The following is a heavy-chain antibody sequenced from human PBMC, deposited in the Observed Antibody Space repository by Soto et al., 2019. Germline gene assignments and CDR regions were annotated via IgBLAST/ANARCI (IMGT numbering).Heavy chain of an antibody. J-gene: IGHJ4*02. CDR1: GGTFSSYA. V-gene: IGHV1-69*13. D-gene: IGHD2-21*02. CDR3: HIVVVTAMEMYYFDY. Sequence: SVKVSGKASGGTFSSYAISWVRQAPGQGLEWMGVIIPIFGTANYAQKFQGRVTITADESTSTAYMELSSLRSEDTAVCYCHIVVVTAMEMYYFDYWGQGTLVTVSS. CDR2: IIPIFGTA.